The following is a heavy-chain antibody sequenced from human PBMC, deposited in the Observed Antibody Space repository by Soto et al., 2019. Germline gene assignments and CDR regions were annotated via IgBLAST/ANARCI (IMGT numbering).Heavy chain of an antibody. CDR1: GFTFNSYA. CDR3: AKVARHSGYDFMSFYDYYYYMDV. CDR2: ISGGGGTT. D-gene: IGHD5-12*01. J-gene: IGHJ6*03. Sequence: PGGSLRLSCAASGFTFNSYAMSWVRQAPGKGLEWVSAISGGGGTTYYADSVKGRFTISRDNSKNTLYLQMNSLRAEDTAVYYCAKVARHSGYDFMSFYDYYYYMDVWGKGTTVTVSS. V-gene: IGHV3-23*01.